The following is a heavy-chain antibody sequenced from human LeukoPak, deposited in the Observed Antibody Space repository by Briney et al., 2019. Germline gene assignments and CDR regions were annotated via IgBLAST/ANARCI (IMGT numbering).Heavy chain of an antibody. CDR2: IYSGGST. CDR3: ARSFLTQDAFDI. Sequence: GGSLRLSCAASGFTVSSYYISWVRQAPGQGLEWVSVIYSGGSTYYADSVKGRFTISRDNSKNTLYLQMNSLRAEDTAVYYCARSFLTQDAFDIWGQGTMVTVSS. V-gene: IGHV3-53*05. D-gene: IGHD4/OR15-4a*01. J-gene: IGHJ3*02. CDR1: GFTVSSYY.